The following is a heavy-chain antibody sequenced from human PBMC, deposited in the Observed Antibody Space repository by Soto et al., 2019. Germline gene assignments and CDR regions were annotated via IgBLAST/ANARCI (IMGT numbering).Heavy chain of an antibody. CDR2: IYYSGST. J-gene: IGHJ3*02. D-gene: IGHD2-15*01. CDR3: ARGAVVAATPCAFDI. V-gene: IGHV4-31*03. CDR1: GGSIGSGGYY. Sequence: TSETLSLTCTVSGGSIGSGGYYWSWISQHPGKGLEWIGYIYYSGSTYYNPSPKSRVTISVDTSKNQFSLKLSSVTAADTAVYYCARGAVVAATPCAFDIWGQGTMVTVSS.